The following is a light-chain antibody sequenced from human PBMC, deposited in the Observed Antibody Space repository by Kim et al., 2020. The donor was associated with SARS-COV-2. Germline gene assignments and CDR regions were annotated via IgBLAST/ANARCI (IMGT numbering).Light chain of an antibody. CDR1: SSNIGSNT. CDR3: AAWDDCLNGV. J-gene: IGLJ3*02. Sequence: SVLTQPPSASGTPGQRVTISCSGSSSNIGSNTVNWYQQLPGTAPKLLIYSNNQRPSGVPDRFSGSKSGTSASLAISGLQSEDEADYYCAAWDDCLNGVFGGGTQLTVL. V-gene: IGLV1-44*01. CDR2: SNN.